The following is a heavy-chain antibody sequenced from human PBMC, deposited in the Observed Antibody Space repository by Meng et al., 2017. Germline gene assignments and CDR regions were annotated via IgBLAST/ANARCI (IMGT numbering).Heavy chain of an antibody. Sequence: LTQGGAGLSKPSETLSLTWAVYGGSFIGYYWSWIRQPPGKGLEWIGEINHSGSTNYNPSLKSRVTISVDTSKNQFSLKLSSVTAADTAVYYCAGRRGGSSDWFDPWGQGTLVTVSS. D-gene: IGHD6-6*01. V-gene: IGHV4-34*01. J-gene: IGHJ5*02. CDR2: INHSGST. CDR3: AGRRGGSSDWFDP. CDR1: GGSFIGYY.